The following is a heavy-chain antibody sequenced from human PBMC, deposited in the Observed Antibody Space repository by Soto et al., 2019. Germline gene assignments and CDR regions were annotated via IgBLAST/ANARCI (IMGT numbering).Heavy chain of an antibody. CDR3: GRGDYANAFDI. CDR2: IYHSGST. D-gene: IGHD4-17*01. V-gene: IGHV4-30-2*01. J-gene: IGHJ3*02. CDR1: GGSISSGGYS. Sequence: QLQLQESGSGLVTPSQTLSLTCAVSGGSISSGGYSWNWIRQPPGKGLEWIGNIYHSGSTYYNASLKSRVTISVDRSQNQFSLKLSSVTAADTAVYYCGRGDYANAFDIWGQGTMVTVSS.